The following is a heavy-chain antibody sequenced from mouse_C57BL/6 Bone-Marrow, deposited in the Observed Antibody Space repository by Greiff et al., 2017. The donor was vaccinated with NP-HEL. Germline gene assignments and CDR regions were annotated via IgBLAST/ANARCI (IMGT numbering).Heavy chain of an antibody. Sequence: EVKLVESGGGLVQPGGSLSLSCAASGFSFTDYYMSWVRQPPGKALEWLGFIRNSASGYTTEYSASVKGRFTSSRDTSQSIRYLQMNALRAEDSATYYCERFRPLHYYLDYWGQGTTLTVSS. CDR2: IRNSASGYTT. J-gene: IGHJ2*01. V-gene: IGHV7-3*01. CDR1: GFSFTDYY. CDR3: ERFRPLHYYLDY. D-gene: IGHD2-1*01.